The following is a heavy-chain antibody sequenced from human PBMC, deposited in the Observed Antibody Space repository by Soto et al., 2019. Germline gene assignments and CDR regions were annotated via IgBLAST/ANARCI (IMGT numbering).Heavy chain of an antibody. J-gene: IGHJ6*02. D-gene: IGHD2-2*01. CDR2: ISAYNGNT. V-gene: IGHV1-18*01. CDR1: GYTFTSYG. CDR3: ARDRYQLPKEGHYYYYGMDV. Sequence: QVQLVQSGAEVKKPGASVKVSCKASGYTFTSYGISWVRQAPGQGLEWMGWISAYNGNTNYAQKLQGRVTMTTDTAXXTXYXXLRSLRSDDTAVYYCARDRYQLPKEGHYYYYGMDVWGQGTTVTVSS.